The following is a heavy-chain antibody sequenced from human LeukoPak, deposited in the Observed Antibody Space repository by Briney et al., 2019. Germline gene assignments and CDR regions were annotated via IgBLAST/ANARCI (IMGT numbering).Heavy chain of an antibody. Sequence: GSLIPSCTASGFTLGDYAMSWVRQAPGKGLEWVGFIRSKAYGGTTEYAASVKGRFTISRDDSKSIDYLQMNSLKTEDTAVYYCTRDGGYSYGYPPSNWGQGTLVTVSS. V-gene: IGHV3-49*04. CDR3: TRDGGYSYGYPPSN. CDR1: GFTLGDYA. J-gene: IGHJ4*02. D-gene: IGHD5-18*01. CDR2: IRSKAYGGTT.